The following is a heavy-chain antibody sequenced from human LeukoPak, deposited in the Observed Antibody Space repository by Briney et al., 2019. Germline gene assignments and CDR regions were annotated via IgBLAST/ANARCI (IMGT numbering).Heavy chain of an antibody. CDR1: GYTFTNYG. CDR2: ISAYNGNT. D-gene: IGHD3-22*01. Sequence: ASVKVSCKASGYTFTNYGISWVRQAPGQGLEWMGWISAYNGNTNYAQKLQGRVTMTTDTSTSTAYMELRSLRSDDTAVYYCARDYYYDSSGQHDYWGQGTLVTVSS. CDR3: ARDYYYDSSGQHDY. J-gene: IGHJ4*02. V-gene: IGHV1-18*01.